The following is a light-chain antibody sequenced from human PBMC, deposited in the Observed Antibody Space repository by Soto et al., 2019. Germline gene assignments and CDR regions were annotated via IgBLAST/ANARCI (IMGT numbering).Light chain of an antibody. Sequence: QSVLTQPPSVSAAARQKVTISCSGSSFNIGNNYVSWFQHLPGTAPKLLIYENNKRPPGIPDRFSGSKSGTSATLGITGLQTGDEADYYCGTWDSSLSAGVFGGGTKLTVL. CDR3: GTWDSSLSAGV. CDR2: ENN. V-gene: IGLV1-51*02. J-gene: IGLJ3*02. CDR1: SFNIGNNY.